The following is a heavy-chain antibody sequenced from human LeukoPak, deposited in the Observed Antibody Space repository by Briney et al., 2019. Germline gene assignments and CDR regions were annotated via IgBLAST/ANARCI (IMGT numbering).Heavy chain of an antibody. Sequence: SETLSLTCTVSGGSISSHYWSWILQSPGKGLEWIGNVYSSGSTNYNPSLWSRVTISVDTSKNHFSLKLISATAADTAVYYCARGSAVSRLRYNHYHYMDVWGKGTTVTVSS. D-gene: IGHD3-9*01. CDR3: ARGSAVSRLRYNHYHYMDV. CDR2: VYSSGST. J-gene: IGHJ6*03. CDR1: GGSISSHY. V-gene: IGHV4-59*11.